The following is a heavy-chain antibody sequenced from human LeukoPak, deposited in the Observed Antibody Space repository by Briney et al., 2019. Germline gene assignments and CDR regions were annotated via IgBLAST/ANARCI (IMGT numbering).Heavy chain of an antibody. V-gene: IGHV1-46*01. CDR3: ARGQLGSGYFDWLSAYYFDY. CDR1: GYTFTGYY. CDR2: INPSGGST. J-gene: IGHJ4*02. Sequence: ASVKVSCKASGYTFTGYYMHWVRQAPGQGLEWMGIINPSGGSTSYAQKFQGRVTMTRDTSTSTVYMELSSLRSEDTAVYYCARGQLGSGYFDWLSAYYFDYWGQGTLVTVSS. D-gene: IGHD3-9*01.